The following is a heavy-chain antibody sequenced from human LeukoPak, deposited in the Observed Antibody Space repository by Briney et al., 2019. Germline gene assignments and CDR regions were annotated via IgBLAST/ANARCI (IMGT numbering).Heavy chain of an antibody. CDR2: IKSDGNT. V-gene: IGHV3-74*01. Sequence: PGGSLRLSCAASGFTFSSYWMHWVRQAPGKGLVWVSRIKSDGNTNYADSVKGRFTISRDNAKNTVSLQMNSLRAEDTGVYYCARAPPESGGYYPEYFRHWGQGTLVTVSS. J-gene: IGHJ1*01. CDR1: GFTFSSYW. CDR3: ARAPPESGGYYPEYFRH. D-gene: IGHD3-22*01.